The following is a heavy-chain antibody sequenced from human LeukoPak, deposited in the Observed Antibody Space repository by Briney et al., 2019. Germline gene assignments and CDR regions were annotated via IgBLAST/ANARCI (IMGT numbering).Heavy chain of an antibody. V-gene: IGHV5-51*01. D-gene: IGHD5-24*01. CDR3: ARGRSGYKWDY. J-gene: IGHJ4*02. Sequence: GESLKISCKGSGDRFISYGIGWVRQMPGKGLEWMGIIYPGDSDTRYSPSFQGQVTISADKTNSTAYLQWSSLEASDTAMYYCARGRSGYKWDYWGQGTLVTVSS. CDR1: GDRFISYG. CDR2: IYPGDSDT.